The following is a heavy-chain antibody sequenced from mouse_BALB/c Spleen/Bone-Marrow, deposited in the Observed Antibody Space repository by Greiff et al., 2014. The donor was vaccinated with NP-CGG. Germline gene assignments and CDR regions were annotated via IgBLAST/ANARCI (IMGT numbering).Heavy chain of an antibody. Sequence: EVQGVESGGGLVQPGGSRKLSCAASGFTFSSFGMHWVRQAPEKGLEWVAYISNGSSTIYYADTVKGRFTISRDNPKNTLFLQMTSLRSEDTAMYYCARSGIGYYYGSNSYAMDYWGQGTSVTVSS. J-gene: IGHJ4*01. CDR3: ARSGIGYYYGSNSYAMDY. V-gene: IGHV5-17*02. CDR1: GFTFSSFG. D-gene: IGHD1-1*01. CDR2: ISNGSSTI.